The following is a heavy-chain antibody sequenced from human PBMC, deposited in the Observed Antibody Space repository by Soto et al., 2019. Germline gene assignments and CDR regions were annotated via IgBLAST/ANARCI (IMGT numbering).Heavy chain of an antibody. D-gene: IGHD1-26*01. V-gene: IGHV1-3*01. CDR2: INAGNGKT. J-gene: IGHJ4*02. CDR3: AKDTEWGGGRNIWYYFDS. Sequence: GASVKVSCKASGYTFTSYAMHWARQAPGQSLEWMGWINAGNGKTKFSQKFQGRVTITRDTSASTAYMELNSLRAEDTAFYFCAKDTEWGGGRNIWYYFDSWGLGTLVTVSS. CDR1: GYTFTSYA.